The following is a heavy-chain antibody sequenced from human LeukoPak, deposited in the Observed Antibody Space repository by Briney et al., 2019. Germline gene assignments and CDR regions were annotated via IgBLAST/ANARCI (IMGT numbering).Heavy chain of an antibody. V-gene: IGHV3-23*01. CDR3: AKGPPYGSGIGWFDP. J-gene: IGHJ5*02. CDR2: IGGSGINT. D-gene: IGHD3-10*01. Sequence: GRSLSLSCTASGFTFSSYAMSWVRQAPGKGLEWVSGIGGSGINTYYADSVKGRFTISRDNSKNTLYLQMNSLRAEDTAVYYCAKGPPYGSGIGWFDPWGQGTLVTVSS. CDR1: GFTFSSYA.